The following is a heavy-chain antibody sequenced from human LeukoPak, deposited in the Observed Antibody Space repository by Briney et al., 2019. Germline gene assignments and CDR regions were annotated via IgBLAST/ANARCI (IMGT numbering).Heavy chain of an antibody. CDR1: GFTFSNYW. J-gene: IGHJ4*02. CDR3: ALDGGVSGYDLLDY. V-gene: IGHV3-7*01. CDR2: INQDGSKE. D-gene: IGHD5-12*01. Sequence: GGSLRLSCAASGFTFSNYWMTWVRQAPGKGLEWVANINQDGSKEYYMDSVKARFTISRDNAKNSLSLQMNSPRAEDTAVYYCALDGGVSGYDLLDYWGQGTLVTVSS.